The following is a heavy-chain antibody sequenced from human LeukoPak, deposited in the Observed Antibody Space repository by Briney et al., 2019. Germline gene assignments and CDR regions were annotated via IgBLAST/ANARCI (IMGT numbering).Heavy chain of an antibody. D-gene: IGHD3-10*01. CDR1: GFTFSSND. Sequence: PGGSLRLSCAASGFTFSSNDIHWVRQAPGQGLEWVVVISYDGGNKYYADSVKGRFAISRDNSKNTLYLQMNSLRAEDTAVYYCARDLSPVVRASPMGYWGQGTMASLSS. CDR2: ISYDGGNK. CDR3: ARDLSPVVRASPMGY. V-gene: IGHV3-30*03. J-gene: IGHJ4*02.